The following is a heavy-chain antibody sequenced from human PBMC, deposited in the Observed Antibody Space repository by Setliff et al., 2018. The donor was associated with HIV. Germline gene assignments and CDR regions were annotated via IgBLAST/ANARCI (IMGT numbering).Heavy chain of an antibody. CDR2: IYHSGRT. D-gene: IGHD3-9*01. CDR1: GGSISSNSYY. Sequence: SETLSLTCTVSGGSISSNSYYWGWIRQPPGKGLEWIGSIYHSGRTYYNPSLKSRVPISVDTSKNQFSLKLTSVTAADTAVYYCARDQPQDYDSLTGYYTGRYFDYWGRGTLVTVSS. V-gene: IGHV4-39*07. J-gene: IGHJ4*02. CDR3: ARDQPQDYDSLTGYYTGRYFDY.